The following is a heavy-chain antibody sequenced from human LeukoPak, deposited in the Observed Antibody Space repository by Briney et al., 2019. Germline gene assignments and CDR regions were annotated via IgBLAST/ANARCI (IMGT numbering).Heavy chain of an antibody. V-gene: IGHV3-23*01. CDR2: ISGSGGGK. CDR3: AKDVNTAMVFDY. Sequence: GGSLRLSCAASGFTVNNNYMSWVRQAPGRGLEWVSAISGSGGGKYYADSVKGRFTISRDNSKNTLYLQMNSLRAEDTAVYYCAKDVNTAMVFDYWGQGTLVIVSS. D-gene: IGHD5-18*01. CDR1: GFTVNNNY. J-gene: IGHJ4*02.